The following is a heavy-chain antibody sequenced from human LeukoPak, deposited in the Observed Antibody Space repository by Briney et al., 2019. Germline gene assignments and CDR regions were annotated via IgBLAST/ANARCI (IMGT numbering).Heavy chain of an antibody. Sequence: GGSLRLSCAASGFTFSSYSMNWVRQAPGKGLEWVSSISSSSSYIYYADSVKGRFTISRDNAKNSLYLQMNSLRAEDTAVYYCARVGANWNYYYYYYMDVWGKGTTVTVSS. J-gene: IGHJ6*03. CDR2: ISSSSSYI. CDR1: GFTFSSYS. D-gene: IGHD1-1*01. CDR3: ARVGANWNYYYYYYMDV. V-gene: IGHV3-21*01.